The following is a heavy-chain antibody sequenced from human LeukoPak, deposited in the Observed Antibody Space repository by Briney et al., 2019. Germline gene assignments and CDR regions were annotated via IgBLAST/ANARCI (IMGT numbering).Heavy chain of an antibody. Sequence: ASVKVSCKASGYTFTSYDINWVRQATGQGLEWMGWMNPNSGNTGYAQKFQGRVTITRNTSISTAYMELSSLRSEDTAVYYCARGLDVISGGDPGYSGYPWGQRTLVTVSS. CDR2: MNPNSGNT. V-gene: IGHV1-8*03. CDR3: ARGLDVISGGDPGYSGYP. CDR1: GYTFTSYD. D-gene: IGHD2-21*01. J-gene: IGHJ5*02.